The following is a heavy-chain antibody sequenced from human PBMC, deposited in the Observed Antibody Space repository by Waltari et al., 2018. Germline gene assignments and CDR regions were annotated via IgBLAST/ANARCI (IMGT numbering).Heavy chain of an antibody. Sequence: EVQLVESGGGLVKPGGSLRLSCAASGFTFSSYSMNWVRQAPGKGLDWVSSISSSSSYIYYADSVKGRFTISRDNAKNSLYLQMNSLRAEDTAVYYCARSKEDWFDPWGQGTLVTVSS. J-gene: IGHJ5*02. CDR2: ISSSSSYI. CDR1: GFTFSSYS. V-gene: IGHV3-21*01. CDR3: ARSKEDWFDP.